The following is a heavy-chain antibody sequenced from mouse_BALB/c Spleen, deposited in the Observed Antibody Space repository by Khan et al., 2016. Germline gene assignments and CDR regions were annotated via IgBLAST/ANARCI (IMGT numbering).Heavy chain of an antibody. J-gene: IGHJ3*01. CDR1: GYSITSDYA. Sequence: EVQLQESGPGLVKPSQSLSLTCTVTGYSITSDYAWNWIRQFPGNKLEWMGYISYSGSTSSNPSLKSRISITRDTSQNQFFLQLNSVTTEDTATYYCAINWDEEDYWGQGTLVTVSA. CDR3: AINWDEEDY. D-gene: IGHD4-1*02. CDR2: ISYSGST. V-gene: IGHV3-2*02.